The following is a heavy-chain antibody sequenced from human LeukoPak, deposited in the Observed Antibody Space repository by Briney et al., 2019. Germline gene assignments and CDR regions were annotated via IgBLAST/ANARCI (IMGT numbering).Heavy chain of an antibody. J-gene: IGHJ5*02. D-gene: IGHD6-25*01. CDR3: ARDPPRGRLEFDP. CDR2: IIPIFGTA. Sequence: SVKVSCKASGGTFSSYAISWVRQAPGQGLEWMGGIIPIFGTANYAQKFQGRVTITTDGSTSTAYMELSSLRSEDTAVYYCARDPPRGRLEFDPWGQGTLVTVSS. V-gene: IGHV1-69*05. CDR1: GGTFSSYA.